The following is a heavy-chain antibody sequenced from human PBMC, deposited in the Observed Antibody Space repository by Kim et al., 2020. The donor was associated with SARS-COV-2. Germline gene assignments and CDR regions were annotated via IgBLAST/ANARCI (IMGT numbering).Heavy chain of an antibody. J-gene: IGHJ6*02. D-gene: IGHD2-2*01. Sequence: SETLSLTCAVYGGSFSGYYWSWIRQPPGKGLEWIGEINHSGSTNYNPSLKSRVTISVDTSKNQFSLKLSSVTAADTAVYYCRGEQKYQLPQLYYYYYYGMDVWGQGTTVTVSS. CDR2: INHSGST. V-gene: IGHV4-34*01. CDR3: RGEQKYQLPQLYYYYYYGMDV. CDR1: GGSFSGYY.